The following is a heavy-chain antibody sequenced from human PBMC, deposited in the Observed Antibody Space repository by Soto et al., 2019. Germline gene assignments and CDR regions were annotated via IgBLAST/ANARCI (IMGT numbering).Heavy chain of an antibody. D-gene: IGHD4-17*01. Sequence: TSETLSLTCTVSGGSISSYYWSWIRQPPGKGLEWIGYIYYSGSTNYNPSLKSRFTLSVDTSKNQFSLKLSSLTAADTAVYYCARDDYGVVDYWGQGTLVTVSS. CDR1: GGSISSYY. J-gene: IGHJ4*02. CDR2: IYYSGST. CDR3: ARDDYGVVDY. V-gene: IGHV4-59*01.